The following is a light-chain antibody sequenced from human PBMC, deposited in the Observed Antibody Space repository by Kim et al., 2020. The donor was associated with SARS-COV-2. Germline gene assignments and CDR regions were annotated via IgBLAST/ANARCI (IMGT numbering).Light chain of an antibody. V-gene: IGKV3-20*01. Sequence: ALAPRLLIYVASSRATGIPDRFSGSGSGTDFTLTISRLEPEDFAVYYCQQYGTSPLTFGGGTKVDIK. CDR3: QQYGTSPLT. CDR2: VAS. J-gene: IGKJ4*01.